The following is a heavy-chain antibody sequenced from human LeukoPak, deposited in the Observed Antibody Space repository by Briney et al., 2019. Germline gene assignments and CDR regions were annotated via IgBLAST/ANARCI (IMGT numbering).Heavy chain of an antibody. CDR2: IWSDESKK. D-gene: IGHD4-11*01. V-gene: IGHV3-33*01. CDR3: AREGLTTSRNNAFDI. CDR1: GYTFSSYG. J-gene: IGHJ3*02. Sequence: GGSLRLSCAASGYTFSSYGMHWVRHRPGKGLEWLTVIWSDESKKYYGDSVKGRFTVSRDNSKNTLYLDINSLRVDDTAIYYCAREGLTTSRNNAFDIWGQGTMVAVFS.